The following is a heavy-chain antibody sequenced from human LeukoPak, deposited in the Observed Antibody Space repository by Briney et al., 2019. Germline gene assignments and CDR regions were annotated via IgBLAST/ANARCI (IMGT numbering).Heavy chain of an antibody. CDR1: GYSFTSYY. Sequence: GSVKVSCKASGYSFTSYYMHWVRQAPGQGLEWMGIINPSGGSTSYAQKFQGRVTMTRDTSTSTVYMELSSLRSEDTAEYYCARDDSVRRYYDSSGYSPDYWGQGTLVTVSS. CDR2: INPSGGST. J-gene: IGHJ4*02. D-gene: IGHD3-22*01. V-gene: IGHV1-46*01. CDR3: ARDDSVRRYYDSSGYSPDY.